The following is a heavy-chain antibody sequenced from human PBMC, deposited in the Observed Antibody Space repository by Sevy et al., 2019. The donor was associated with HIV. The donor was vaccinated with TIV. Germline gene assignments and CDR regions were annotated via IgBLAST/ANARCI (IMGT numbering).Heavy chain of an antibody. CDR2: IRSETYGVTT. V-gene: IGHV3-49*03. D-gene: IGHD2-21*02. J-gene: IGHJ4*02. CDR1: GFTFGDYA. CDR3: TRRASRVYGDHLNLY. Sequence: GGSLRLSCTASGFTFGDYAMSWFRQAPGRGLEWVGFIRSETYGVTTEYAASVKGRFTVSRDDSKSIVYLQMNSLKTEDTAVYYCTRRASRVYGDHLNLYWGQGTLVTVSS.